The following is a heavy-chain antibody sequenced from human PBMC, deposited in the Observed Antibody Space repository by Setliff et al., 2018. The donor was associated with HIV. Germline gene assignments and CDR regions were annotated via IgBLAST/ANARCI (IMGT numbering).Heavy chain of an antibody. CDR2: AIPMLGIA. CDR1: GGTFSSYV. CDR3: ARSSYYDVNSPFDY. J-gene: IGHJ4*02. Sequence: ASVKVSCKASGGTFSSYVINWVRQAPGQGLEWMGGAIPMLGIANHVHKFQGRVTITADKSTSTAYMELNSLRSEDTAVYYCARSSYYDVNSPFDYWGQGARVTVSS. V-gene: IGHV1-69*10. D-gene: IGHD3-16*01.